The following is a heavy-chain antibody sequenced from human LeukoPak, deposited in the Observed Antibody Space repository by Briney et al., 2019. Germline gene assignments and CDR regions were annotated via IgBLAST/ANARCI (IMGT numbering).Heavy chain of an antibody. Sequence: GGSLRLSCAASGFTFSSYGMHWVRQAPGKGLEWVVVIWYDGSNKYYADSVKGRFTISRDNSKNTLYLQMNSLRAEDTAVYYCARDCSSTSCFDYWGQGTLVTVSS. J-gene: IGHJ4*02. CDR3: ARDCSSTSCFDY. CDR2: IWYDGSNK. V-gene: IGHV3-33*01. D-gene: IGHD2-2*01. CDR1: GFTFSSYG.